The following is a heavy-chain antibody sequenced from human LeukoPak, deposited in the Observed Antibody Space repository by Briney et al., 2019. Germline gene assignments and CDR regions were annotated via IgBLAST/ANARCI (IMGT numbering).Heavy chain of an antibody. CDR2: VSYTGTT. CDR3: ARSFPGSLGSWFDP. V-gene: IGHV4-59*08. J-gene: IGHJ5*02. Sequence: SETLSLTCSVSGGSISPYYWSWIRQPPGKGLDYIGYVSYTGTTNYNPSLRSRVTISVDTSKKQFSLKLSSVTAADTAVYYCARSFPGSLGSWFDPWGQGTLVTVSS. D-gene: IGHD2-15*01. CDR1: GGSISPYY.